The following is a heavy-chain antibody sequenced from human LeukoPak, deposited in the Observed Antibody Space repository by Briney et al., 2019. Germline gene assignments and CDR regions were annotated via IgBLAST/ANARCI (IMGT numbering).Heavy chain of an antibody. CDR1: GGSISSRDEN. Sequence: SETLSLTCTVVGGSISSRDENWNWIRQPPGKGLEWIGNVDYNGNIYYSPSLKSRALVSVDTSKNQESLRLTSVTVETTAVYFCARSNHFWSGFLDTWGQGTLVTVSS. J-gene: IGHJ4*02. CDR3: ARSNHFWSGFLDT. V-gene: IGHV4-39*07. D-gene: IGHD3-3*02. CDR2: VDYNGNI.